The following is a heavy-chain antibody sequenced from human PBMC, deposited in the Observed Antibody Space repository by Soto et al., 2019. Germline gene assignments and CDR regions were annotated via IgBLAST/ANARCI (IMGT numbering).Heavy chain of an antibody. CDR2: IYSGGST. Sequence: GGSLRLSCTASGFTFKNYVMSWVRQAPGKGLEWVSVIYSGGSTYYADSVKGRFTISRDNSKNTLYLQMNSLRAEDTAVYYCAKPDGYSGSYYGAFDIWGQGTMVTVSS. J-gene: IGHJ3*02. V-gene: IGHV3-66*04. D-gene: IGHD1-26*01. CDR3: AKPDGYSGSYYGAFDI. CDR1: GFTFKNYV.